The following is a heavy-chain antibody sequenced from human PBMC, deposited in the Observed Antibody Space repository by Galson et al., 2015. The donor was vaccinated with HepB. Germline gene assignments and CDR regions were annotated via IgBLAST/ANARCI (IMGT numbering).Heavy chain of an antibody. CDR2: INPNSGGT. J-gene: IGHJ3*02. CDR1: GYTFTSYY. V-gene: IGHV1-2*04. D-gene: IGHD3-9*01. Sequence: SVKVSCKASGYTFTSYYMHWVRQAPGQGLEWMGWINPNSGGTNYAQKFQGWVTMTRDTSISTAYMELSRLRSDDTAVYYCARGRTLRYFDWLSPEAFDIWGQGTMVTVSS. CDR3: ARGRTLRYFDWLSPEAFDI.